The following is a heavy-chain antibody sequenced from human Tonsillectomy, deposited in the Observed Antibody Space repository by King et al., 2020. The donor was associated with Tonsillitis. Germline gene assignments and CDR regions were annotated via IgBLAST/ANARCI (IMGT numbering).Heavy chain of an antibody. V-gene: IGHV3-9*01. Sequence: VQLVESGGGLAQPGRSLRLSCAASGFALENYAIHWVRQAPGKGLEWVSGISRNSESLAYADSVTGRFTISRDDAKNSVYLQMDSLRTEDTAVYYCAKDMTHVFWSGYLEVWGQGTLVTVSS. CDR2: ISRNSESL. D-gene: IGHD3-3*01. CDR3: AKDMTHVFWSGYLEV. J-gene: IGHJ4*02. CDR1: GFALENYA.